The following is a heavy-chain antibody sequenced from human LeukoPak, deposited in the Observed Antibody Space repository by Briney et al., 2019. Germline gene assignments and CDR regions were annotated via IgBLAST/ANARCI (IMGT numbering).Heavy chain of an antibody. Sequence: SETLSLACAVYGGSFSGYYWSWIRQPPGKGLEWIGEINHSGSTNYNPFLKSRVTISVDTSKNQFSLKLSSVTAADTAVYYCARGGGPYSSSWYRAFDIWGQGTMVTVSS. CDR2: INHSGST. J-gene: IGHJ3*02. CDR3: ARGGGPYSSSWYRAFDI. D-gene: IGHD6-13*01. V-gene: IGHV4-34*01. CDR1: GGSFSGYY.